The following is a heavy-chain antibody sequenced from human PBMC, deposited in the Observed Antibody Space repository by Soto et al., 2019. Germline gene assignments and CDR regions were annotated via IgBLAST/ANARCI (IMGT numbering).Heavy chain of an antibody. V-gene: IGHV5-51*01. CDR3: ARSRTHKENYFDY. Sequence: GESLKISCKGSGYSFTSYWIGWVCQMPGKGLEWMGIIYPADSDTRYSPSFQGQVTISADKSISTAYLQWSSLKASDTAMYYCARSRTHKENYFDYWGQGTLVTVS. J-gene: IGHJ4*02. CDR2: IYPADSDT. CDR1: GYSFTSYW.